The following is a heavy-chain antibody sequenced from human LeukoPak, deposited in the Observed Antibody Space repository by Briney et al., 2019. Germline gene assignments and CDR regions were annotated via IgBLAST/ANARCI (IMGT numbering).Heavy chain of an antibody. CDR2: ISSSSSYI. D-gene: IGHD3-3*01. CDR3: ARVHPPVAYDFWSGYYYYYYMDV. V-gene: IGHV3-21*01. J-gene: IGHJ6*03. CDR1: GFTFSSYW. Sequence: GGSLRLSCAASGFTFSSYWMTWVRQAPGKGLEWVSSISSSSSYIYYADSVKGRFTISRDNAKNSLYLQMNSLRAEDTAVYYCARVHPPVAYDFWSGYYYYYYMDVWGKGTTVTVSS.